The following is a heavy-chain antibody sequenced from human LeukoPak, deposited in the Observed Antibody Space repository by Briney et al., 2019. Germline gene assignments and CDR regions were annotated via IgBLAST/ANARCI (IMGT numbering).Heavy chain of an antibody. D-gene: IGHD3-10*01. Sequence: SETLSLTCAVYGGSFSGYYWSWIRQPPGKGLGWIGEINHSGSTNYNPSLKSRVTISVDTSKNQFSLKLSSVTAADTAVYYCARGHVLLWFGELFPTTYYFDYWGQGTLVTVSS. V-gene: IGHV4-34*01. CDR1: GGSFSGYY. J-gene: IGHJ4*02. CDR2: INHSGST. CDR3: ARGHVLLWFGELFPTTYYFDY.